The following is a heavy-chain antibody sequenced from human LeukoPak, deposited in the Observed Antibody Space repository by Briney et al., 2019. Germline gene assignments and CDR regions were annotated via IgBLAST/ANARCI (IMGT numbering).Heavy chain of an antibody. J-gene: IGHJ4*02. Sequence: GGSLRLSCAACGFTFSSFAMSWVRQAPGKGLEWVSGISASGGGTYYADSVKGRFTISRDNSKNTVSLQMNSLRAEDTAVYYCAKSSSGWWSFDYWGQGTLVTVSS. CDR2: ISASGGGT. D-gene: IGHD6-19*01. CDR1: GFTFSSFA. CDR3: AKSSSGWWSFDY. V-gene: IGHV3-23*01.